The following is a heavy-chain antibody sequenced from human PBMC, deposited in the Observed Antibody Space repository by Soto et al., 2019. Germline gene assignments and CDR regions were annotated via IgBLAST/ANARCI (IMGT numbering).Heavy chain of an antibody. V-gene: IGHV3-30*18. J-gene: IGHJ6*02. CDR1: GFTFSSYG. CDR3: AKSLALSIAARPGCMDV. D-gene: IGHD6-6*01. Sequence: VGSLRLSCAASGFTFSSYGMHWVRQAPGKGLEWVAVISYDGSNKYYADSVKGRFTISRDNSKNTLYLQMNSLRAEDTAVYYCAKSLALSIAARPGCMDVWGQGTTVTVSS. CDR2: ISYDGSNK.